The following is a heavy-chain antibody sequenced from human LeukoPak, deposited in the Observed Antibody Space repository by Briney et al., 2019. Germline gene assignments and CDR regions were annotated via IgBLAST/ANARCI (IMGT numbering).Heavy chain of an antibody. CDR3: ARDNGYYSDSRDAFDI. CDR1: GFTFSSYW. J-gene: IGHJ3*02. Sequence: GGSLRLSCAASGFTFSSYWMSWVRQAPGKGLEWVANIKPDGSGDFYVDSVRGRFTISRDNAKSSLSLQMNSLRVEDTAVYFCARDNGYYSDSRDAFDIWGQGTMVTVSS. D-gene: IGHD3-22*01. V-gene: IGHV3-7*01. CDR2: IKPDGSGD.